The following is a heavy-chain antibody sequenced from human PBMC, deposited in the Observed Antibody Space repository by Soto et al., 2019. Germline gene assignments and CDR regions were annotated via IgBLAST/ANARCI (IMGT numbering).Heavy chain of an antibody. CDR1: GFTFTSSA. J-gene: IGHJ4*02. D-gene: IGHD3-22*01. CDR3: AALDSSGYYPDY. V-gene: IGHV1-58*01. CDR2: IVVGSGNT. Sequence: SVKVSCKASGFTFTSSAVQWVRQARGQRLEWIGWIVVGSGNTNYAQKFQERVTITRDMSTSTAYMELSSLRSEDTAVYYCAALDSSGYYPDYWGQGTLVTVSS.